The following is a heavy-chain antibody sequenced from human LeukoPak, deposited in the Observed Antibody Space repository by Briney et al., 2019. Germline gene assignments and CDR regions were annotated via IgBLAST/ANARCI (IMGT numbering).Heavy chain of an antibody. CDR1: GGSISSYY. V-gene: IGHV4-59*01. D-gene: IGHD5-18*01. CDR3: AGGARYSYGGDYYYYGMDV. J-gene: IGHJ6*04. Sequence: SETLSLTCTVSGGSISSYYWSWIRQPPGKGLEWIGYIYYSGSTNYNPSLKSRVTISVDTSKNQFSLRLSSVTAADTAVYYCAGGARYSYGGDYYYYGMDVWGKGTTVTVSS. CDR2: IYYSGST.